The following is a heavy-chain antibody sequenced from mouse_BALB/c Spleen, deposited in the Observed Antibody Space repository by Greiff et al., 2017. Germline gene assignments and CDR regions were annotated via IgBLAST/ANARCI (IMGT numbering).Heavy chain of an antibody. V-gene: IGHV1-77*01. CDR1: GYTFTDYY. Sequence: QVQLQQSGAELARPGASVKLSCKASGYTFTDYYINWVKQRTGQGLEWIGEIYPGSGNTYYNEKFKGKATLTADKSSSTAYMQLSSLTSEDSAVYFCARERWDYWGQGTTLTVSS. CDR2: IYPGSGNT. D-gene: IGHD1-1*02. J-gene: IGHJ2*01. CDR3: ARERWDY.